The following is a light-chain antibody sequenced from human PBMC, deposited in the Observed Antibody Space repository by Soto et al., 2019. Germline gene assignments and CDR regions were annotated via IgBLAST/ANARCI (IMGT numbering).Light chain of an antibody. V-gene: IGLV8-61*01. Sequence: QAVVTQEPSFSVSPGGTVTLTCGLSSGSVSTNNYPSWYQQTPGQAPRTLIYSTNTRSSGVPDRFSGSILVNKAALTITGAQADDESDYYCVLYMGSGPWVFGGGTKLTVL. J-gene: IGLJ3*02. CDR2: STN. CDR1: SGSVSTNNY. CDR3: VLYMGSGPWV.